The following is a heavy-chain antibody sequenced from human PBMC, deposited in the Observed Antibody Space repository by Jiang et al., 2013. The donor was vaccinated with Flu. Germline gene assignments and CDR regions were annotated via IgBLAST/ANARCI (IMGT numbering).Heavy chain of an antibody. CDR1: GFTVTDNS. Sequence: VQLVESGGGLVQPGESLRLSCAASGFTVTDNSMNWVRQAPGKGLEWVSLIYSDGRTYFADSLKDRFTISRDNSKNTLYLQMTSLRAEDTAVYYCARDRYYDASGYYYYYYGMDVRGQGTTVTVSS. J-gene: IGHJ6*02. D-gene: IGHD3-22*01. V-gene: IGHV3-66*01. CDR3: ARDRYYDASGYYYYYYGMDV. CDR2: IYSDGRT.